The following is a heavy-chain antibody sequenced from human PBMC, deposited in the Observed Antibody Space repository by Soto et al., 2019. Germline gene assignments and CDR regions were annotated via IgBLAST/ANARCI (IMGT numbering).Heavy chain of an antibody. D-gene: IGHD6-19*01. J-gene: IGHJ3*02. Sequence: PGGSLRLSCAASGFTVSSNYMSWVRQAPGKGLEWVSVIYSGGSTYYADSVKGRFTISRDNSKNTLYLQMNSLRAEDTAVYYCARAHSSGWANAFDIWGQGTIVTVSS. CDR1: GFTVSSNY. V-gene: IGHV3-66*01. CDR3: ARAHSSGWANAFDI. CDR2: IYSGGST.